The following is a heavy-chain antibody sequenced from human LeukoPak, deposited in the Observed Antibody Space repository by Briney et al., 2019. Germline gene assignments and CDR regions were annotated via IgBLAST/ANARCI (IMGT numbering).Heavy chain of an antibody. Sequence: GGSLRLSCAASGFTFSSYWMHWVRQAPGKGLVWVSRINSDGSSTSYADSVKGRFTISRDNSKNTLYLQMNSLRAEDTAVYYCARVRRNSSGWLFQGGPLDYWGQGTLVTVSS. CDR2: INSDGSST. D-gene: IGHD6-19*01. CDR3: ARVRRNSSGWLFQGGPLDY. V-gene: IGHV3-74*01. CDR1: GFTFSSYW. J-gene: IGHJ4*02.